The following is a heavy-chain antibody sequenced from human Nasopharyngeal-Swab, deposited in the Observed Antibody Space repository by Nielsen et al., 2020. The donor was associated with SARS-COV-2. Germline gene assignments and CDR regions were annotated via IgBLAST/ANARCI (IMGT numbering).Heavy chain of an antibody. CDR3: AKDFYYDSSGPPSVQH. D-gene: IGHD3-22*01. J-gene: IGHJ1*01. Sequence: GGSLRLSCAASGFIFSSYAMHWVRQAPGKGLEWVAVISYDESNKYYADSVKGRFTISRDNAKNSLYLQMNSLRAEDTALYYCAKDFYYDSSGPPSVQHWGQGTLVTVSS. V-gene: IGHV3-30-3*01. CDR2: ISYDESNK. CDR1: GFIFSSYA.